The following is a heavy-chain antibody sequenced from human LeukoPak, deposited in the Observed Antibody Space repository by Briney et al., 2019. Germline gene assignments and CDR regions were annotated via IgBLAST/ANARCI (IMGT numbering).Heavy chain of an antibody. D-gene: IGHD6-13*01. Sequence: SETLSLTCAVYGGPFSGYYWSWIRQPPGKGLEWIGEINHSGSTNYNPSLKSRVTISVDTSKNQFSLKLSSVTAADTAVYYCARGIRGSSWQDFDYWGQGTLVTVSS. V-gene: IGHV4-34*01. CDR1: GGPFSGYY. CDR2: INHSGST. J-gene: IGHJ4*02. CDR3: ARGIRGSSWQDFDY.